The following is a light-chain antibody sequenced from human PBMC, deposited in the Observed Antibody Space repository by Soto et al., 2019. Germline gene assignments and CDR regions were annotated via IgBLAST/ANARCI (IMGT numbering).Light chain of an antibody. V-gene: IGKV3D-15*01. Sequence: EIVMTQSPATLSVSPGERATLSCRASQSVGSDLAWYQQKPGQAPRLVIYDIFTRATGLPTRISGSGSGTEYTLTISSLQSEDFAVYCCQQYNSWPRTFGGGTKVDIK. CDR2: DIF. CDR1: QSVGSD. J-gene: IGKJ4*02. CDR3: QQYNSWPRT.